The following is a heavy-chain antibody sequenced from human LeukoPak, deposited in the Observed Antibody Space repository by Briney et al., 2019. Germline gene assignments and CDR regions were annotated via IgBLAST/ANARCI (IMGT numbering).Heavy chain of an antibody. CDR3: ASKRRSGGYPPVFDI. CDR1: GGSFSGYY. V-gene: IGHV4-34*01. Sequence: SETLSLTCAVYGGSFSGYYWSWIRQPPGKGLEWIGEINHSGSTNYNPSLKSRVTISVDTSKNQFSLKLSSVTAADTAVYYCASKRRSGGYPPVFDIWGQGTMVTVSS. J-gene: IGHJ3*02. D-gene: IGHD1-26*01. CDR2: INHSGST.